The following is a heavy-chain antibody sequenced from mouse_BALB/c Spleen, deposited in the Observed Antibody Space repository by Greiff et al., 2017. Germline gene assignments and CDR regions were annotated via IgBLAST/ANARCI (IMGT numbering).Heavy chain of an antibody. CDR1: GYTFSSYW. D-gene: IGHD2-4*01. V-gene: IGHV1-9*01. J-gene: IGHJ4*01. CDR2: ILPGSGST. CDR3: AKSYDYDGYYYAMDY. Sequence: QVQLQQSGAELMKPGASVKISCKATGYTFSSYWIEWVKQRPGHGLEWIGEILPGSGSTNYNEKFKGKATFTADTSSNTAYMQLSSLTSEDSAVYYCAKSYDYDGYYYAMDYWVQGTSVTVSS.